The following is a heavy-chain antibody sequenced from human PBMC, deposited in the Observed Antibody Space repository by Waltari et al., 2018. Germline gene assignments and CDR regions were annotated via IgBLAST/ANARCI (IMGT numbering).Heavy chain of an antibody. V-gene: IGHV3-53*03. CDR3: ARGHCTGGSCHSGDNFDL. Sequence: EVNLVESGGGLVQPGGSLRLSCAASGFLFEAPYMTWVRQAPGKGLEWVSVIYRVITTYYADSAKDRFIISRDNSKNTLFLQMNSLRAEDTAVYYCARGHCTGGSCHSGDNFDLWGQGTLVTVSS. J-gene: IGHJ4*02. CDR2: IYRVITT. D-gene: IGHD2-15*01. CDR1: GFLFEAPY.